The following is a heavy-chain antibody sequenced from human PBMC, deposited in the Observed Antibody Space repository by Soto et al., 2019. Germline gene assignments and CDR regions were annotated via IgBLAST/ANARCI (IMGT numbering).Heavy chain of an antibody. CDR3: ARQPQYSSFD. Sequence: GGSLRLSCVASGFTFSSYWMHWVRQAPGKGLVWVSYINSDGSTTTYADSVKGRFTISRDNAKNTLYLQMNSLRVEDTAVYYCARQPQYSSFDWGQGTLVTVSS. V-gene: IGHV3-74*01. CDR1: GFTFSSYW. CDR2: INSDGSTT. D-gene: IGHD6-6*01. J-gene: IGHJ4*02.